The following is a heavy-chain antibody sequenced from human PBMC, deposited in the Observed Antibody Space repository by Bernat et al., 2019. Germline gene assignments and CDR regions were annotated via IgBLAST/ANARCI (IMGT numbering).Heavy chain of an antibody. V-gene: IGHV3-30-3*01. CDR2: ISYDGSNK. CDR3: ARDLRWFGDGMDV. J-gene: IGHJ6*02. Sequence: QVQLVESGGGVVQPGRSLRLSCVASGFTFSSYAMHWVRQAPGKGLEWVAVISYDGSNKYYADSVKGRFTISRDNSKNTLYLQMNSLRAEDTAVYYCARDLRWFGDGMDVWGQGTTVTVSS. CDR1: GFTFSSYA. D-gene: IGHD3-10*01.